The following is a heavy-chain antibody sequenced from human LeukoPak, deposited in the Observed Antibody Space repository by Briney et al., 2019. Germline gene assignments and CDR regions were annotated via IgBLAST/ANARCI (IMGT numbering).Heavy chain of an antibody. CDR3: ARGGVTLWDAVHI. D-gene: IGHD2-21*02. Sequence: SETLSLTCTVSGGSISSGGYYWSWIRQHPGKGLEWIAYIYYSGSTYYNPSLRSRLTLSADTSKNQFSLKLSSVTAADSAVYYCARGGVTLWDAVHIWGQGTMVTVSS. CDR1: GGSISSGGYY. CDR2: IYYSGST. V-gene: IGHV4-31*03. J-gene: IGHJ3*02.